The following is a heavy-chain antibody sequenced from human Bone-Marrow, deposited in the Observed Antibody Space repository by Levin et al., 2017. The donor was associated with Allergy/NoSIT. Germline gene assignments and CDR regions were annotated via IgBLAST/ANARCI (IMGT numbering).Heavy chain of an antibody. CDR2: ISWNSDRI. Sequence: GGSLRLSCAGSGFNFDDYAMFWVRQAPGKGLEWVSGISWNSDRIDYVGSVKGRFTISRDNAKKSLYLQMNSLRPEDTARYFCAKGSRANIAVAADYWGHGTLVIVSS. CDR3: AKGSRANIAVAADY. J-gene: IGHJ4*01. D-gene: IGHD6-19*01. V-gene: IGHV3-9*01. CDR1: GFNFDDYA.